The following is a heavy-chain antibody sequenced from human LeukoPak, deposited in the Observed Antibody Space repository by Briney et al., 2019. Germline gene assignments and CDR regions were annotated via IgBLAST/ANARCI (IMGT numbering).Heavy chain of an antibody. CDR3: ARDSVGSFDY. D-gene: IGHD1-26*01. Sequence: GGSLRLSCAASGSTFSDHYMDWVRQAPGKGLEWVGRTRNKANSYTTEYAASVKGRFTISRDDSKNSLYLQMNSLKTEDTAVYYCARDSVGSFDYWGQGTLVTVSS. V-gene: IGHV3-72*01. J-gene: IGHJ4*02. CDR2: TRNKANSYTT. CDR1: GSTFSDHY.